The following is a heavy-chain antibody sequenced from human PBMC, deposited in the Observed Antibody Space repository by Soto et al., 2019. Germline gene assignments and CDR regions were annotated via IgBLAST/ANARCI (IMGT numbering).Heavy chain of an antibody. CDR1: GGTFSSYA. Sequence: SVKVSCKASGGTFSSYAISWVRQAPGQGLEWMGGITPIFGTANYAQKFQGRVTITADKSTSTAYMELSSLRSEDTAVYYCASSFGYYDFWSGYYGMDVWGQGTTVTVSS. CDR2: ITPIFGTA. D-gene: IGHD3-3*01. CDR3: ASSFGYYDFWSGYYGMDV. V-gene: IGHV1-69*06. J-gene: IGHJ6*02.